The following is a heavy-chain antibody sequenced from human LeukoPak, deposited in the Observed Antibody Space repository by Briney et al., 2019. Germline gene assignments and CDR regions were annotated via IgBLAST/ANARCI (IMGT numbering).Heavy chain of an antibody. CDR1: GFTFSNSA. V-gene: IGHV3-23*01. D-gene: IGHD6-19*01. CDR2: LSGSGITT. CDR3: AKGIYSSGWSYFDY. J-gene: IGHJ4*01. Sequence: GGSLRLSCAASGFTFSNSAMSWVRQAPGKGLEWVSTLSGSGITTYYADSVKGRFTISRDNSKNTLYLQMHSLRAEDTAVYYCAKGIYSSGWSYFDYWGHGTLVTVSS.